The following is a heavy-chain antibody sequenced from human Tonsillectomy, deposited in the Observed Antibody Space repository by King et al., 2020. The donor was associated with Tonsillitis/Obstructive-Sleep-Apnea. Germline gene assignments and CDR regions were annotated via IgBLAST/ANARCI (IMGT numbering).Heavy chain of an antibody. J-gene: IGHJ4*02. CDR3: AREDCDSTICYASFDY. CDR2: IIAGNGNT. V-gene: IGHV1-3*01. CDR1: GYTLTNYA. Sequence: QLVQSGAEVKKPGASVKVSCKASGYTLTNYAMHWVRQAPGQRLEWMGWIIAGNGNTKYSQKFQGRVTITRDTSATTAYMELSSLRSEDTAVYYCAREDCDSTICYASFDYWGQGTLVTVSS. D-gene: IGHD2-2*01.